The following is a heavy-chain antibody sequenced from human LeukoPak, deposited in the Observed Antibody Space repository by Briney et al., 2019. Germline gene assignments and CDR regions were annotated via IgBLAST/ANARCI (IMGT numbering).Heavy chain of an antibody. Sequence: SQTLSLTCTVSGGPITSGGYYWSWIRQHPGKGLEWIGYIYYSGSTHYNPSLESRLTISVDTSKNQFSLKLSSVTAADTALYYCARGWEQYNYGRYFDYWGRGTLVTVSS. CDR3: ARGWEQYNYGRYFDY. CDR1: GGPITSGGYY. J-gene: IGHJ4*02. D-gene: IGHD5-24*01. V-gene: IGHV4-31*03. CDR2: IYYSGST.